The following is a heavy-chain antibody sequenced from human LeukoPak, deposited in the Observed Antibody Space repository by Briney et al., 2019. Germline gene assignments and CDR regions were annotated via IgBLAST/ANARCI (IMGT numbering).Heavy chain of an antibody. CDR1: GYSISSGYY. V-gene: IGHV4-38-2*02. D-gene: IGHD3-9*01. J-gene: IGHJ4*02. CDR3: ARDLDWLNYYFDY. CDR2: IYHSGST. Sequence: PSETLSLTCTVSGYSISSGYYWGWIRQPPGKGLEWIGSIYHSGSTYYNPSLKSRVTISVDTSKNQFSLKLSSGTAADTAVYYWARDLDWLNYYFDYWGQGTLVTVS.